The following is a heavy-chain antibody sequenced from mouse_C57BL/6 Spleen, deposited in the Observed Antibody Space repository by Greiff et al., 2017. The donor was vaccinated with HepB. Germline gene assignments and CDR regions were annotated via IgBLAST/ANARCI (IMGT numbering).Heavy chain of an antibody. CDR2: IYPGSGST. D-gene: IGHD1-1*01. CDR1: GYTFTSYW. V-gene: IGHV1-55*01. CDR3: ALITTVVEDFDY. Sequence: QVQLKQPGAELVKPGASVKMSCKASGYTFTSYWITWVKQRPGQGLEWIGDIYPGSGSTNYNEKFKSKATLTVDTSSSTAYMQLSSLTSEDSAVYYCALITTVVEDFDYWGQGTTLTVSS. J-gene: IGHJ2*01.